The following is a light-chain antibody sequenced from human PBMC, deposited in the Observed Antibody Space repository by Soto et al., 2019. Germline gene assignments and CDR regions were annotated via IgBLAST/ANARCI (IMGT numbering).Light chain of an antibody. CDR1: QSVSSSY. Sequence: EIVLTQSPGTLSLSPGERATISCRASQSVSSSYLAWYQQKPGQAPRLLIYGASSRATGIPDRFSGSGSGTDFTLTISSLEPEDFAVYYCQQRSNWPWTFGQGTKVDIK. V-gene: IGKV3D-20*02. CDR3: QQRSNWPWT. J-gene: IGKJ1*01. CDR2: GAS.